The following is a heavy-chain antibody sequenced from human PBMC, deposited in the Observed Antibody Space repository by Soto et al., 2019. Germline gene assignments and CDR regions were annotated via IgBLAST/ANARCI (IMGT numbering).Heavy chain of an antibody. CDR3: ATNLCRDTSLQYGLDV. V-gene: IGHV1-2*02. CDR1: RYSFKGNY. D-gene: IGHD5-18*01. Sequence: GAPVKPSSTARRYSFKGNYRHSARQYTTQGLEWMGCINPNSGGTNYAQKFQGRVTMTRDTSISTAYMELNRLRSDDTAVYYFATNLCRDTSLQYGLDVLGKGTTVTV. J-gene: IGHJ6*01. CDR2: INPNSGGT.